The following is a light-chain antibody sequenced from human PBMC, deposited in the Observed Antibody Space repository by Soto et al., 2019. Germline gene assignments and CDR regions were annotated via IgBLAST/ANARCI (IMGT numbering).Light chain of an antibody. CDR2: AAS. CDR1: QNVGSSY. V-gene: IGKV3-20*01. Sequence: EIALTQSPDTLSLSPGDRATLSCGASQNVGSSYVAWYQQKPGQAPRLLIFAASRRASGIPDRFSGSGSGTDFTLTIGRLEPEDFAVYYCQQYSSSPLTFGGGTKVEIK. J-gene: IGKJ4*01. CDR3: QQYSSSPLT.